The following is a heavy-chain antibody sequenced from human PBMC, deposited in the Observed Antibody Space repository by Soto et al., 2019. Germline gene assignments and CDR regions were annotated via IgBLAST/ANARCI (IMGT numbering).Heavy chain of an antibody. CDR3: ARLYGFGGFDY. V-gene: IGHV4-59*08. D-gene: IGHD3-10*01. Sequence: SETLSLTCTVSGGSISSYYWSWIRQPPGKGLEWIGYIYYSGSTNYNPSLKSRVTISVDTSKNQFSLKLSSVTAADTAVYYCARLYGFGGFDYWGQGTLVTVSS. CDR2: IYYSGST. J-gene: IGHJ4*02. CDR1: GGSISSYY.